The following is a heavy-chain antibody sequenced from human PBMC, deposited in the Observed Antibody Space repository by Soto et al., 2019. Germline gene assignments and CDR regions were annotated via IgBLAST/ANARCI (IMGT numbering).Heavy chain of an antibody. CDR2: ISGSGFST. CDR1: GFTFSDFA. D-gene: IGHD6-19*01. V-gene: IGHV3-23*01. J-gene: IGHJ4*02. CDR3: AKDWYSSGSYANIGTYDY. Sequence: EVQLLESGGGLVQPGRSLRLSCAASGFTFSDFALTWVRQAPGKGLEWVSSISGSGFSTYHAVSVQGRVSISRDNSKNTVYLRINSLRVEDTAVYYCAKDWYSSGSYANIGTYDYWGQGTLVTVSS.